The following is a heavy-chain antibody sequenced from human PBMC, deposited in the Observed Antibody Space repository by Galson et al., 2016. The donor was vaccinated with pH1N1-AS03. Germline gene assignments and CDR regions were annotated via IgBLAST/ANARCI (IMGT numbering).Heavy chain of an antibody. D-gene: IGHD1-26*01. J-gene: IGHJ4*02. CDR1: GGSINSSPYY. CDR2: IYFRGAT. Sequence: ETLSLTCTVSGGSINSSPYYWGWIRQPPGKGLEWIGTIYFRGATYYSPSLKSRVTISIDSSKNLFSLSLSSVTAADTAVYYCARHVGGSYPNNLDSWGQGTLVTVSS. CDR3: ARHVGGSYPNNLDS. V-gene: IGHV4-39*07.